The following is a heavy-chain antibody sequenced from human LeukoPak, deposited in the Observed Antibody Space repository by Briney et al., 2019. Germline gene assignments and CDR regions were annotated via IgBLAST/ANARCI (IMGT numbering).Heavy chain of an antibody. CDR3: ARPANSASGGYFLPYYFDY. CDR2: IDGGGGTT. Sequence: GGSLRLSCAASAFTFSNYAMSWVRQAPGNGLEWVSAIDGGGGTTYYADSVKGRFTISRDNSRNTRYLQMNSLRAEDTALYYCARPANSASGGYFLPYYFDYWGQGTLVAVSS. D-gene: IGHD3-22*01. CDR1: AFTFSNYA. V-gene: IGHV3-23*01. J-gene: IGHJ4*02.